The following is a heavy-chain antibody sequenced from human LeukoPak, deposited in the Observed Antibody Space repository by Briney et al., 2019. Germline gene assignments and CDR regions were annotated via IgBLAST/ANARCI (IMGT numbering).Heavy chain of an antibody. CDR1: GASISSYY. D-gene: IGHD7-27*01. Sequence: SETLSPTCTVSGASISSYYWSWIRQPPGKGLEWIGYIYYSGSTNYNPSLKSRVTISVDTSKNQFPLKLSSVTAADTAVYYCASSNWGSRYAFDIWGQGTMVTVSS. V-gene: IGHV4-59*08. J-gene: IGHJ3*02. CDR3: ASSNWGSRYAFDI. CDR2: IYYSGST.